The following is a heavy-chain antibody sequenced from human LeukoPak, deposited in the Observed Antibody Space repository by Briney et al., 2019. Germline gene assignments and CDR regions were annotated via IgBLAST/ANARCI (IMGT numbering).Heavy chain of an antibody. CDR2: ISYSGST. D-gene: IGHD2-8*01. Sequence: ASETLSLTCTVSGSSVRNYYWNWIRQPPGKGLEWLGLISYSGSTIYNPSVNSRVTISLYTSKNQFSLNLRSVTAADTAMYFCARRVLMSSTGVPDTWLDPWGQGTLVTVSS. CDR1: GSSVRNYY. CDR3: ARRVLMSSTGVPDTWLDP. J-gene: IGHJ5*02. V-gene: IGHV4-59*08.